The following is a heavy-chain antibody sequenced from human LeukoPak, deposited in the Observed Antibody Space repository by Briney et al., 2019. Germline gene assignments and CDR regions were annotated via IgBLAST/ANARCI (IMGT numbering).Heavy chain of an antibody. CDR1: GYSFISYW. D-gene: IGHD4/OR15-4a*01. J-gene: IGHJ4*02. CDR2: IYLGDSDT. Sequence: GESLQISCKGAGYSFISYWFGWVRQLPGKDLVWMGIIYLGDSDTRYSPSFQGQVTISADKSISTAYLQWSSLKASDTAMYYCARRVLGPRPFDYWGQGTLVTVSS. CDR3: ARRVLGPRPFDY. V-gene: IGHV5-51*01.